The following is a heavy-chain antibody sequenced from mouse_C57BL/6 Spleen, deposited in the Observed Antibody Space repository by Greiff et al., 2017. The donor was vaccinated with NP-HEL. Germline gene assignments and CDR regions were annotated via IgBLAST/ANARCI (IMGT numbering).Heavy chain of an antibody. J-gene: IGHJ3*01. CDR1: GYTFTDYE. D-gene: IGHD2-4*01. Sequence: QVQLQQSGAELVRPGASVTLSCKASGYTFTDYEMRWVKQTPGHGLEWIGAIDPGSGGTAYNQKFKGKAILTADKSSSTAYMELRSLTSEDSAVYYCTRWDYVAWFADWGKATLVTVSA. CDR3: TRWDYVAWFAD. CDR2: IDPGSGGT. V-gene: IGHV1-15*01.